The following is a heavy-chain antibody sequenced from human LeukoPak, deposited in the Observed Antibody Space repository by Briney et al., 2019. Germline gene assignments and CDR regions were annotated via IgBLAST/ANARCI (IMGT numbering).Heavy chain of an antibody. CDR3: ARGDDYKSTLFDY. J-gene: IGHJ4*02. CDR2: IYYSGST. Sequence: SETLSLTCTVSGGSISSISYYWGWIRQPPGKGLEWIGYIYYSGSTNYNPSLKSRVTISLDTFKNQFSLKLTSATAADTAVYYCARGDDYKSTLFDYWGQGTLVTVSS. V-gene: IGHV4-61*05. D-gene: IGHD5-12*01. CDR1: GGSISSISYY.